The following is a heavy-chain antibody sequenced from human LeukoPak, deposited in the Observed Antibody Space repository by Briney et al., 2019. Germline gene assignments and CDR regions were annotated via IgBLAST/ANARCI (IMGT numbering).Heavy chain of an antibody. D-gene: IGHD6-13*01. CDR1: GGSISSGGYY. J-gene: IGHJ4*02. V-gene: IGHV4-31*03. CDR3: ARVAQQLARGDYFDY. Sequence: PSQTLSLTCTVSGGSISSGGYYWSWIRRHPGKGLEWIGYIYYSGSTYYNPSLKSRVTISVDTSKNQFSLKLSSVTAADTAVYYCARVAQQLARGDYFDYWGQGTLVTVSS. CDR2: IYYSGST.